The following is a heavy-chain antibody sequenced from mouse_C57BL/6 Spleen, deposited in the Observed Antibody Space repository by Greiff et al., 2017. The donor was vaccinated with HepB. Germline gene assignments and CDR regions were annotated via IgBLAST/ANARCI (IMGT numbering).Heavy chain of an antibody. V-gene: IGHV1-54*01. CDR2: INPGSGGT. Sequence: QVQLQQSGAELVRPGTSVKVSCKASGYAFTNYLIEWVKQRPGQGLEWIGVINPGSGGTNYNEKFKGKATLTADKSSSTAYMQLSSLTSEDSAVYFGAGGCYDGSYYAMDYWGQGTSVTVSS. CDR1: GYAFTNYL. CDR3: AGGCYDGSYYAMDY. J-gene: IGHJ4*01. D-gene: IGHD2-3*01.